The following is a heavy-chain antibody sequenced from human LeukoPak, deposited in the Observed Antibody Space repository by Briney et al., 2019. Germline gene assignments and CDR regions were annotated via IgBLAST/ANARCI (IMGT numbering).Heavy chain of an antibody. V-gene: IGHV3-7*03. CDR1: GFTFSSYW. CDR3: ARARDIDY. Sequence: GGSLRLSCAASGFTFSSYWMTWVRQAPGKGLEWVASMKEDGSGKYYVDSVRGRFTISRDNAENSLYLQMNSLRAEDTAVYYCARARDIDYWGQGTLVTVSS. CDR2: MKEDGSGK. D-gene: IGHD5-24*01. J-gene: IGHJ4*02.